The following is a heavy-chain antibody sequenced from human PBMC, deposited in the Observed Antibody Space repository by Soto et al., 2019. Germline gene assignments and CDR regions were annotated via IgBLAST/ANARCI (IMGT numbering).Heavy chain of an antibody. D-gene: IGHD6-19*01. CDR1: SFSINSRYY. CDR2: IYNSVST. J-gene: IGHJ4*02. CDR3: ARNTSGRYFDY. V-gene: IGHV4-38-2*02. Sequence: SETLSLTCIVSSFSINSRYYWGWIRQPPGKGLEWIASIYNSVSTHYNPSLKSRATISVGTSHNQFSLRLSSVTAADTAIYYCARNTSGRYFDYWGPGTLVTVSS.